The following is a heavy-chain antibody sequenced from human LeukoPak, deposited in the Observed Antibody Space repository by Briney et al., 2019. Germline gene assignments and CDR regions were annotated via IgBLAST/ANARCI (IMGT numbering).Heavy chain of an antibody. CDR2: INPNSGGT. CDR1: GCTFTGYY. D-gene: IGHD2-8*01. V-gene: IGHV1-2*02. Sequence: ASVKVSCKASGCTFTGYYMHWVRQAPGQGLEWMGWINPNSGGTNYAQKFQGRVTMTRDTSISTAYMELSRLRSDDTAVYYCARGGLRVMVCRPYYMDVWGKGTTVTVSS. CDR3: ARGGLRVMVCRPYYMDV. J-gene: IGHJ6*03.